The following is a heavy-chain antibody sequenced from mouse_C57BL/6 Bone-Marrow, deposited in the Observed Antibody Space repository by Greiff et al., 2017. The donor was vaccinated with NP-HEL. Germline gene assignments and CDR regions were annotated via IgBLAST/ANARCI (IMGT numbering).Heavy chain of an antibody. CDR2: INPYNGGT. D-gene: IGHD1-1*01. CDR3: ARTLFYYYGSSYAMDY. J-gene: IGHJ4*01. Sequence: EVQLQQSGPVLVKPGASVKMSCKASGYTFTDYYMNWVKQSHGKSLEWIGVINPYNGGTSYNQKFKGKATLTVDKSSSTAYMELNSLTSEDSAVYYCARTLFYYYGSSYAMDYWGQGTSVTVSS. V-gene: IGHV1-19*01. CDR1: GYTFTDYY.